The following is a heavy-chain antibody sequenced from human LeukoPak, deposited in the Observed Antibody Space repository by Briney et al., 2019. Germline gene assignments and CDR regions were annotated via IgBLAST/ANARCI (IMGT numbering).Heavy chain of an antibody. V-gene: IGHV3-23*01. J-gene: IGHJ4*02. D-gene: IGHD2-15*01. CDR2: MSGSGGST. CDR1: GFTFSSYA. CDR3: ARDHGRYCSGGSCYFGGFFEY. Sequence: GGSLRLSCAASGFTFSSYAMSWVRQAPGKGLEWVSTMSGSGGSTYYADSVKGRSTISRDNSKNTLYLQMNTLRVEDTAVYYCARDHGRYCSGGSCYFGGFFEYWGQGTLGTVSS.